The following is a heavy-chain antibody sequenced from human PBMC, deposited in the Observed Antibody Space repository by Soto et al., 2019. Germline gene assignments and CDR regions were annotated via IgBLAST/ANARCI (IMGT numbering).Heavy chain of an antibody. CDR1: GYSFPSYW. V-gene: IGHV5-51*01. CDR3: ARHIDVTYGIDV. J-gene: IGHJ6*02. CDR2: IYPGDSDT. Sequence: GESLKISCSGSGYSFPSYWIGWLRQIPGKGLEWMWIIYPGDSDTRYSPSFQGQVTISADKSISTAYLQWSSLKDSDTAMDDCARHIDVTYGIDVWGQGTTVTVSS. D-gene: IGHD3-16*02.